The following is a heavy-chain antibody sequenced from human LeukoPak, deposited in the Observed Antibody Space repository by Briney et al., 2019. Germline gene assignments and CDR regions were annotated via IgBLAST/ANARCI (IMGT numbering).Heavy chain of an antibody. CDR1: GFTVSSNY. J-gene: IGHJ4*02. D-gene: IGHD3-10*01. CDR2: IYGGGST. V-gene: IGHV3-53*01. Sequence: GGSLRLSCAASGFTVSSNYMTWVRQAPGKGLEWVSVIYGGGSTYYADSVKGRFTISRDNSKNTLYLQMNSLRAEDTAVYYCARGGYASGGYSAHFDNWGQGTLVTVSS. CDR3: ARGGYASGGYSAHFDN.